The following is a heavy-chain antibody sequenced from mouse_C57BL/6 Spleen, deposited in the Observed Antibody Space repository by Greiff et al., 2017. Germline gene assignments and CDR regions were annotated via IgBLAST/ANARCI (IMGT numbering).Heavy chain of an antibody. CDR3: AREGRQLRLRHYYAMVY. D-gene: IGHD3-2*02. Sequence: QVQLQQPGAELVMPGASVKLSCKASGYTFTSYWMHWVKQRPGQGLEWIGEIDPSDSYTNYNQKFKGKSTLSVDKASSTAYMQLRSLRSEDSAVYYSAREGRQLRLRHYYAMVYWGQEASVTESS. V-gene: IGHV1-69*01. J-gene: IGHJ4*01. CDR2: IDPSDSYT. CDR1: GYTFTSYW.